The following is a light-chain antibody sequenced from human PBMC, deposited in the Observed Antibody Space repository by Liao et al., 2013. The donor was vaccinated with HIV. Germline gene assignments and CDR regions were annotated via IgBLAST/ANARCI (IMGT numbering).Light chain of an antibody. V-gene: IGLV3-1*01. Sequence: SYHLTQPPSMSVPPGQTATITCSGERLGDKYATWYQQKSGQSPVLVIYEDTKRPAGITERFSGSNSGNTATLTISGTQPFDEADYYCQTWHISTLILGGGTKLTVL. CDR3: QTWHISTLI. CDR1: RLGDKY. J-gene: IGLJ2*01. CDR2: EDT.